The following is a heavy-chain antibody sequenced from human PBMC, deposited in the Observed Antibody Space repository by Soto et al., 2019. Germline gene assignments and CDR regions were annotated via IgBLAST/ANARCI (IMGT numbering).Heavy chain of an antibody. D-gene: IGHD3-22*01. CDR1: GFTFSSYG. CDR2: ISYDGSNK. V-gene: IGHV3-30*18. J-gene: IGHJ4*02. CDR3: AKEYDYDDSTGYFDY. Sequence: PGGSLRLSCAASGFTFSSYGMHWVRQAPGKGLEWVAVISYDGSNKYYADSVKGRFTISRDNSKNTLYLQMNSLRAEDTAVYYCAKEYDYDDSTGYFDYWGQGTLVTVS.